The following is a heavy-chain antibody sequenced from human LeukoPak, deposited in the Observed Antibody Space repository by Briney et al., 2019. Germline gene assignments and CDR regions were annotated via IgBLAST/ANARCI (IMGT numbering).Heavy chain of an antibody. V-gene: IGHV3-23*01. CDR2: ISDSGTIT. Sequence: GGSLRLSCAASGFTFSSYXXXWXXXXXXXXXXXXXSISDSGTITFYADSVKGRFTISRDNSDNTLYLQMNSLRAEDTAVYYCARDRRVSPLYYFDYWGQGTLVTVSS. D-gene: IGHD2-8*01. CDR3: ARDRRVSPLYYFDY. CDR1: GFTFSSYX. J-gene: IGHJ4*02.